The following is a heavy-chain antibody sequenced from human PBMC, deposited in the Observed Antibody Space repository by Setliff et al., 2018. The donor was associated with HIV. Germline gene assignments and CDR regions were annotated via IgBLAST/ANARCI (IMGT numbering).Heavy chain of an antibody. CDR2: IYYSGSTSGST. J-gene: IGHJ5*02. D-gene: IGHD2-21*01. CDR3: ASSLNGDSEP. Sequence: SETLSLTCTVSGFSISSYFWSWIRQPPGKGLEWIGYIYYSGSTSGSTNYNPSLKSRVTISLDTSKNQFSLNLSSVTAADAAVYYCASSLNGDSEPWGQGTLVTVSS. CDR1: GFSISSYF. V-gene: IGHV4-59*01.